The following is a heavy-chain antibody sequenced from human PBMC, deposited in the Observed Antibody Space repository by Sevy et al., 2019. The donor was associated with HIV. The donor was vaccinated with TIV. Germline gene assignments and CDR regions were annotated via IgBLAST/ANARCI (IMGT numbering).Heavy chain of an antibody. Sequence: SETLSLTCNVSGVSITRSYWNWIRQTPGKGLEWIAFVYYTGNTNYNPSLKSRVTVSLDTSSSQFSLKLSSVTAADTAVYYCARGGAGRQFDYYYYMDVWGKGTTVTVSS. CDR3: ARGGAGRQFDYYYYMDV. CDR1: GVSITRSY. CDR2: VYYTGNT. V-gene: IGHV4-59*01. J-gene: IGHJ6*03. D-gene: IGHD6-6*01.